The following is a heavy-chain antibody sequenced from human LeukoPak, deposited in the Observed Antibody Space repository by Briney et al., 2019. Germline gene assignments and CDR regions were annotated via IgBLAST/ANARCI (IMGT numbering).Heavy chain of an antibody. V-gene: IGHV3-23*01. D-gene: IGHD6-19*01. CDR3: AKSSGWPQHFQH. Sequence: GGSLSLSCAASGFTFSTYAMSWVRQAPGKGLEWVSAVSGSGGSTYYADSVKGRFTISRDNSKNTLYLQMNSLRADDTAVYFCAKSSGWPQHFQHWGQGTLVTVSS. CDR2: VSGSGGST. J-gene: IGHJ1*01. CDR1: GFTFSTYA.